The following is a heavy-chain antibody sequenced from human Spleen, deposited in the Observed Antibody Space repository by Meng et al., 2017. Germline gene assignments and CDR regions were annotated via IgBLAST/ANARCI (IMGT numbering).Heavy chain of an antibody. D-gene: IGHD3-10*01. J-gene: IGHJ1*01. V-gene: IGHV4-30-4*01. Sequence: QVQLQESGPGLVKPSQTLSLTCTVFGGSISGGAYYWSWIRQPPGKGLEWIGYIHFSGSTYYNPSLKSRVSMSIDKSKNQFSLKLTSVTAAYTAVYHCLRGSGGSVWGQGTLVTVSS. CDR3: LRGSGGSV. CDR1: GGSISGGAYY. CDR2: IHFSGST.